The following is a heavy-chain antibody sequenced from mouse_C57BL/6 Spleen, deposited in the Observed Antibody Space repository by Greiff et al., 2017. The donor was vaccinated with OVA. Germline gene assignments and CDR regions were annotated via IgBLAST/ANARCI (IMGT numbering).Heavy chain of an antibody. CDR2: IHPSSGST. CDR3: AYDYEMDY. V-gene: IGHV1-64*01. CDR1: GYTFTSYW. Sequence: VQLQQPGAELVKPGASVKLSCKASGYTFTSYWMHWVKQRPGQGLEWIGMIHPSSGSTNYNEKFKSKATLTVDKSSSTAYMQLSSLTSDDSSVYYCAYDYEMDYWGQGTSVTVSS. J-gene: IGHJ4*01. D-gene: IGHD2-4*01.